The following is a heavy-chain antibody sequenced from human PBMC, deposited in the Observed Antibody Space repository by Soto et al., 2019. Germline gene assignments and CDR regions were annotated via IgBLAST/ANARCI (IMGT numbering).Heavy chain of an antibody. J-gene: IGHJ4*02. Sequence: LSLTCTVSGGSVSSTSYYWTWIRQPPGKGLEWIGYIHYSGSTNYNPSLQSRVTISVDTSKNHFSLELTSVTAADTAVYYCARAWGHLYFDYWGQGALVTVSS. CDR1: GGSVSSTSYY. CDR3: ARAWGHLYFDY. CDR2: IHYSGST. V-gene: IGHV4-61*01. D-gene: IGHD3-16*01.